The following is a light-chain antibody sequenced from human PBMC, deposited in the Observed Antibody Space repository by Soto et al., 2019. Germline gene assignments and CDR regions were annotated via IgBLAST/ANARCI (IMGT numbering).Light chain of an antibody. CDR2: KAS. CDR1: QTINNW. V-gene: IGKV1-5*03. J-gene: IGKJ4*01. Sequence: DIQMTQSPSTLSAFVGDRVTITCRASQTINNWLAWYQQKPGKAPKLLIYKASSLEIGVPSRFSGSGSGTEFTLTISSLQPDDFATYYCQQYNSYPLTFGGGTKVEIK. CDR3: QQYNSYPLT.